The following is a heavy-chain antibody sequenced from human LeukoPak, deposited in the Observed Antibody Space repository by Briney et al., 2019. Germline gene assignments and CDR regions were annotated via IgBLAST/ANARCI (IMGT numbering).Heavy chain of an antibody. CDR2: IKQDGSEK. V-gene: IGHV3-7*01. CDR3: ARDHPNHYYHSNWFDP. CDR1: EFTFSSYW. D-gene: IGHD1-14*01. Sequence: PGGSLRLSCAASEFTFSSYWMSWVRQAPGKGLEWVANIKQDGSEKYYVDSVKGRFTISRDNAKNSLYLQMNSLRAEDTAVHYCARDHPNHYYHSNWFDPWGQGTLVTVSS. J-gene: IGHJ5*02.